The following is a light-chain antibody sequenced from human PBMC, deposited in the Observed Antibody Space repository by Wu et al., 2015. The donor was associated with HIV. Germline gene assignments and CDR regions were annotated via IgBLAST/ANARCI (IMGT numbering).Light chain of an antibody. Sequence: PGKRATSSSQGQSECDQQLSLVPADGLARLPGSSSMVHLPGPPGVPPRFSGSGSGTEFTLTISSLQAEDVAVYYCQQYNNWPRTFGRGTKVEIK. CDR2: VHL. V-gene: IGKV3-15*01. J-gene: IGKJ1*01. CDR3: QQYNNWPRT. CDR1: ECDQQ.